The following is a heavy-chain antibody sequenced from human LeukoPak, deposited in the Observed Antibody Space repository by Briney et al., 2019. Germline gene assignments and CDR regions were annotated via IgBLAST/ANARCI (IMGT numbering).Heavy chain of an antibody. CDR3: ARVLVYSYCSGYNMDV. V-gene: IGHV3-7*01. CDR2: IKQDESEK. D-gene: IGHD5-18*01. CDR1: GFTFSSYW. J-gene: IGHJ6*03. Sequence: GGSLRLSCAASGFTFSSYWMTWVRQAPGKGLEWVANIKQDESEKYYVDSVKGRFTISRDNAKSSLYLQMNSLRTEDTAVYYCARVLVYSYCSGYNMDVWGKGTTVTVSS.